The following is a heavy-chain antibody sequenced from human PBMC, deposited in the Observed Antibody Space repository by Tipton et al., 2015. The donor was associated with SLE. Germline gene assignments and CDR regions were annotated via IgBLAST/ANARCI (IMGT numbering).Heavy chain of an antibody. Sequence: TLSLTCTVSGGSISSSSYYWGWIRQPPGKGLEWIGSIYYSGSTYYNPSLKSRVTISVDTSKNQFSLKLSSVTAADTAVYYCARSYGGVDHYYYYMDVWGKGTTVTVSS. J-gene: IGHJ6*03. CDR1: GGSISSSSYY. CDR3: ARSYGGVDHYYYYMDV. V-gene: IGHV4-39*07. D-gene: IGHD4-23*01. CDR2: IYYSGST.